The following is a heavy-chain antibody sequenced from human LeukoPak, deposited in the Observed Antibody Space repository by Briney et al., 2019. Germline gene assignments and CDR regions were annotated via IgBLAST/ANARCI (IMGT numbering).Heavy chain of an antibody. CDR1: GFTFSTYN. V-gene: IGHV3-48*01. J-gene: IGHJ4*02. Sequence: GGSLRLSCAASGFTFSTYNMNWVRQAPGKGLEWVSFISSGSEIIYYADSVKGRFTVSRDNAKNTLYLQMNSLRAEDTAVYYCAKDLSSGWYPYYFDFWGRGTLVTVSS. D-gene: IGHD6-19*01. CDR3: AKDLSSGWYPYYFDF. CDR2: ISSGSEII.